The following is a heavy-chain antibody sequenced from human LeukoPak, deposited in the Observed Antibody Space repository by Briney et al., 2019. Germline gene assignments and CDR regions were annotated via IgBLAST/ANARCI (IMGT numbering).Heavy chain of an antibody. CDR1: RFTVISTF. V-gene: IGHV3-53*01. CDR2: IYTGGST. J-gene: IGHJ4*02. Sequence: GGSLRVSCVASRFTVISTFMSWVRPAPGRGLEWVSVIYTGGSTHYADSVKGRFTISRDNSNNTVYRQMNSLRAEDTAVYYCARDNAYFDYWGRGTLVTVSS. CDR3: ARDNAYFDY.